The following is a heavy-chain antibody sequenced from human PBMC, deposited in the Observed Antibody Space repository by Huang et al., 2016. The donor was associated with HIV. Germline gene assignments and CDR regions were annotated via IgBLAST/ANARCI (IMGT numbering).Heavy chain of an antibody. J-gene: IGHJ6*02. CDR2: IYPDDSDT. V-gene: IGHV5-51*01. Sequence: EQLVQSGEEVKKPGESLKISGEGSGYSFAKYWIGWVRQMPGKGVGWMGIIYPDDSDTRYSPSFQGQVSISTDKSISTAYLQWSSLKASDTAMYYCARLDTARNYYYYGLDVWGQGTSVIVSS. CDR3: ARLDTARNYYYYGLDV. CDR1: GYSFAKYW. D-gene: IGHD5-18*01.